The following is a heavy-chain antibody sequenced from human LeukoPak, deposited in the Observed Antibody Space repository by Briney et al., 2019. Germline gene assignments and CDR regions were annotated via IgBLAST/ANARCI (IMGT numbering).Heavy chain of an antibody. Sequence: PGGSLRLSCAASGFTFSSYSMNWVRQAPGKGLEGVSYISTSSDTIYYADSVKDRFTISRDNVKNSLYLQMNSLRAEDTAVYYCARDRQGTGDIVVVPAAEHYYYMDVWGKGTTVTVSS. D-gene: IGHD2-2*01. CDR3: ARDRQGTGDIVVVPAAEHYYYMDV. CDR2: ISTSSDTI. V-gene: IGHV3-48*04. CDR1: GFTFSSYS. J-gene: IGHJ6*03.